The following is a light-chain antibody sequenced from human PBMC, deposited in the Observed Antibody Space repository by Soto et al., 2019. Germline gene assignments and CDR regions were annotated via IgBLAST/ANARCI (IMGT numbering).Light chain of an antibody. Sequence: QSALTQPASVSGSPGQSITISCTGTSSDVGGYNYVSWYQQHPGKARKLMIYDVSNRPSGVYNRFSGSKSRNTASLTISGLQAEDEADYSCSSYTSSSVVFCGGTKLTVL. J-gene: IGLJ2*01. CDR2: DVS. CDR1: SSDVGGYNY. CDR3: SSYTSSSVV. V-gene: IGLV2-14*01.